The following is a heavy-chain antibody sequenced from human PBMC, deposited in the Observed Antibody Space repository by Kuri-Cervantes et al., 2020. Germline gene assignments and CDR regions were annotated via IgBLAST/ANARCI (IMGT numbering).Heavy chain of an antibody. V-gene: IGHV4-59*01. Sequence: GSLRLSCTVSGGSISSYYWSWIRQPPGKRLEWIGYIYYSGSTNYNPSLKSRVTISVNTSKNQFSLKLTSVTAADTAVYYCARSGSRVTATHSLGYWGQGTLVTVSS. CDR1: GGSISSYY. CDR3: ARSGSRVTATHSLGY. D-gene: IGHD2-21*02. CDR2: IYYSGST. J-gene: IGHJ4*02.